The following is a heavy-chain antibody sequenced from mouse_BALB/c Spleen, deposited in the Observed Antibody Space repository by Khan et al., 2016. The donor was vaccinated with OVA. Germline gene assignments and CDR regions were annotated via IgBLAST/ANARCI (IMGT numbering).Heavy chain of an antibody. D-gene: IGHD1-1*01. CDR3: ARSGSRYNYAMDY. CDR1: GYSITSDYA. Sequence: EVQLQESGPGLVKPSQSLSLTCTVTGYSITSDYAWNWIRQFPGNKLEWMGYISYSGSTNYNPSLKSRISITRDTSKNQFFLQLKSVTTEDTATYYCARSGSRYNYAMDYWGQGTSVTVSS. CDR2: ISYSGST. V-gene: IGHV3-2*02. J-gene: IGHJ4*01.